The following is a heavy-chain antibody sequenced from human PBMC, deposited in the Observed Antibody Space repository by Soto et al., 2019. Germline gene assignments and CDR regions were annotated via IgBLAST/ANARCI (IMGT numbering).Heavy chain of an antibody. V-gene: IGHV3-30-3*01. Sequence: PGGSLRLSCAASGFTFSSYAMHWVRQAPGKGLEWVAVISHDGSNKYYADSVKGRFTISRDNSKNTLYLQMNSLRAEDTAVYYCARSQGIAAVSGYWGQGTLVTVSS. D-gene: IGHD6-13*01. CDR3: ARSQGIAAVSGY. CDR2: ISHDGSNK. J-gene: IGHJ4*02. CDR1: GFTFSSYA.